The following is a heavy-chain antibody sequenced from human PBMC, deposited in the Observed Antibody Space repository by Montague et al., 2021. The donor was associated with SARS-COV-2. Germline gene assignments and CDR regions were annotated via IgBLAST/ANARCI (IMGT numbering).Heavy chain of an antibody. CDR1: GDSVSSNSAA. J-gene: IGHJ4*02. V-gene: IGHV6-1*01. CDR3: AREGTVPGPRGIYFDD. D-gene: IGHD1-1*01. Sequence: CAISGDSVSSNSAAWNWIRQSPSGGLEWLGRTYYRSKWYTDYAPSVKTRITITPDTSNNQFSLHLNSMTPGDTAVYYCAREGTVPGPRGIYFDDWGQGTLVTVSS. CDR2: TYYRSKWYT.